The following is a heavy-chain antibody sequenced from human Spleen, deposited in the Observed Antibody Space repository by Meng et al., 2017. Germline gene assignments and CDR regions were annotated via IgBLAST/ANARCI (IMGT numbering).Heavy chain of an antibody. CDR3: ARKAGNCITITCYSLDY. Sequence: ASVKVSCKASGYTFSGYYMNWVRQAPGQGLEWMGRINPNSGVTNYAQNFQGRVTMTRDTSISTAYMELSSLRSDDTAVYFCARKAGNCITITCYSLDYWGQGTLVTVSS. V-gene: IGHV1-2*06. CDR2: INPNSGVT. D-gene: IGHD2-15*01. CDR1: GYTFSGYY. J-gene: IGHJ4*02.